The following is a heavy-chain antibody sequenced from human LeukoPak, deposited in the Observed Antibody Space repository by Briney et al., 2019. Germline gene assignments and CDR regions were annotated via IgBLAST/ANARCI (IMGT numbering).Heavy chain of an antibody. D-gene: IGHD3-10*01. Sequence: ASVTLSCKASGYTFTGHYMHWVRQAPGQGLEWMGWINPNSGGTNYAQKFQGRVTMTRDSSIRTAYMELSRLRSDDTAVYYCARDHLPPGGSGSYYIPVYWGQGTLVTVSS. CDR1: GYTFTGHY. CDR3: ARDHLPPGGSGSYYIPVY. V-gene: IGHV1-2*02. J-gene: IGHJ4*02. CDR2: INPNSGGT.